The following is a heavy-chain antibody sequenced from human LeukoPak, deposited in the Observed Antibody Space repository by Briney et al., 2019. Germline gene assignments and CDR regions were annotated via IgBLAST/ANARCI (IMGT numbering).Heavy chain of an antibody. D-gene: IGHD5-18*01. CDR3: AKRTRGYSYGTLDY. V-gene: IGHV3-23*01. Sequence: PGGSLRLSCAASGFSFSTCAMNRVRQAPGKGLEWVSTISGGGDGALYADSVKGRFTISRDNSKNTLFLQMNSLRAEDTAVYYCAKRTRGYSYGTLDYWGQGTLVTVSS. CDR1: GFSFSTCA. J-gene: IGHJ4*02. CDR2: ISGGGDGA.